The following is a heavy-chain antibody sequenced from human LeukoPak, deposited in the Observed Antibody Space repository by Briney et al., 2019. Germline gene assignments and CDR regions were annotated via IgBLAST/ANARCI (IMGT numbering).Heavy chain of an antibody. J-gene: IGHJ6*03. D-gene: IGHD2-21*01. CDR3: ARDKRPDSDCGGDCQPLRYYYMDV. Sequence: ASVKVSCKASGYTFTSYGISWVRQAPGQGLEWMGWISAYNGNTNYAQKFQGRVTMTRDTSISTAYMELSRLRSDDTAVYYCARDKRPDSDCGGDCQPLRYYYMDVWGKGTTVTVSS. V-gene: IGHV1-18*01. CDR1: GYTFTSYG. CDR2: ISAYNGNT.